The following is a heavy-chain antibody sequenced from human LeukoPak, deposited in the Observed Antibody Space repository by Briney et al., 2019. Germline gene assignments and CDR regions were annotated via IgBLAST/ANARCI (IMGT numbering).Heavy chain of an antibody. J-gene: IGHJ4*02. CDR1: GFTFSSYG. D-gene: IGHD3-22*01. V-gene: IGHV3-30*18. CDR3: AKDYNYDLDY. CDR2: ISSDGSNK. Sequence: GGSLRLTCAASGFTFSSYGLHWVRQAPGKGLEWVALISSDGSNKYFADSVKGRFTISRDNSKNTLYLQMNSLRAEDTAVYYCAKDYNYDLDYWGQGTLVTVSS.